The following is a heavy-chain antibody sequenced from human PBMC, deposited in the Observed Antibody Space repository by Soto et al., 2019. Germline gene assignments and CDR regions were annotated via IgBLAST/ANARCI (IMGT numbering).Heavy chain of an antibody. Sequence: ASVKVSCKASGYTFTSYDINWVRQATGQGLEWMGWMNPNSGNTGYAQKFQGRVTMTRNTSISTAYMELSSLRSEDTAVYYCARDIRYCTNGVCYTGGRFDYWGQGTLVTVSS. CDR3: ARDIRYCTNGVCYTGGRFDY. CDR2: MNPNSGNT. J-gene: IGHJ4*02. D-gene: IGHD2-8*01. CDR1: GYTFTSYD. V-gene: IGHV1-8*01.